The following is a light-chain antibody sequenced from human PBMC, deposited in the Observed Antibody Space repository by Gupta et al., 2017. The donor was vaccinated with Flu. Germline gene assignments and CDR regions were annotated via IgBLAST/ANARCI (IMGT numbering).Light chain of an antibody. CDR3: YSHAGSVTFV. J-gene: IGLJ1*01. CDR1: SNDVRGSNR. CDR2: DVT. V-gene: IGLV2-11*01. Sequence: QSAPTQPRSVSGSPGQSVTISCTGSSNDVRGSNRVSWYQQRPGTAPKLILYDVTERPSGGPERFSGSKSGTTASLNNSGLQADDEADYYCYSHAGSVTFVFGTGTTVTVL.